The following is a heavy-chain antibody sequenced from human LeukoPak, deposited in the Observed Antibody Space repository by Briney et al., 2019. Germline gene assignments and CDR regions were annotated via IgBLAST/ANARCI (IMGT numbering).Heavy chain of an antibody. V-gene: IGHV4-39*01. CDR3: ARQVLLQAVAGSDAFDI. Sequence: SETLSLTCTVSGGSISSSSYYWGWIRQPPGKGLEWIGSIYYSGSTYYNPSLKSRVTISVDKSKNQFSLKLSSVTAAHTAVYYCARQVLLQAVAGSDAFDIWGQGTMVTVSS. CDR1: GGSISSSSYY. J-gene: IGHJ3*02. D-gene: IGHD6-19*01. CDR2: IYYSGST.